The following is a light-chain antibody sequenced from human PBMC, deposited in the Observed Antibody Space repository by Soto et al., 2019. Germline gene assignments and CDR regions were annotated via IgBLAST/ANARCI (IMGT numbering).Light chain of an antibody. Sequence: QSALTQPASVSGSPGQSITISCSGSSSDIGAYDYVSWYQQHPGEAPKLLIYEVTSRPSGVSHRFSGSKSGNTASLSISGLQLEDDADYYCSSYTSTSTPLIFGGGTKLTVL. CDR3: SSYTSTSTPLI. J-gene: IGLJ2*01. V-gene: IGLV2-14*01. CDR2: EVT. CDR1: SSDIGAYDY.